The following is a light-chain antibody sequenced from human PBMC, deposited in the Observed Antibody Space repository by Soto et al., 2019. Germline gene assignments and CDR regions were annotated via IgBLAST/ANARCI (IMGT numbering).Light chain of an antibody. CDR3: QHYGSSGYT. CDR2: GAS. Sequence: EIVLTQSPGTLSLSPGERATLSCRASQSVSSTYLAWYQQKPGQAPRLLIYGASTRATGSPDRFSGSASGTDFTHTISRLEPEDLAVYYFQHYGSSGYTFGQGTKLEIK. J-gene: IGKJ2*01. V-gene: IGKV3-20*01. CDR1: QSVSSTY.